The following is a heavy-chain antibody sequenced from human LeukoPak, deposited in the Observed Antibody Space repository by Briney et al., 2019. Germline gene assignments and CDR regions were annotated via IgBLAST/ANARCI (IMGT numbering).Heavy chain of an antibody. CDR3: ARVLVTGTTRWFDP. CDR1: GGSISSSSYY. CDR2: IYYSGST. V-gene: IGHV4-39*07. D-gene: IGHD1-7*01. J-gene: IGHJ5*02. Sequence: SETLSLTCTVSGGSISSSSYYWGWIRQPPGKGLEWIGSIYYSGSTYYNPSLKSRVTISVDTSKNQFSLKLSSVTAANTAVYYCARVLVTGTTRWFDPWGQGTLVTVSS.